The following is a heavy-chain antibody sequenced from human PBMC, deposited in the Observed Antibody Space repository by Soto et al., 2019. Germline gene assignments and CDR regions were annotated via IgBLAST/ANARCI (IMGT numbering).Heavy chain of an antibody. J-gene: IGHJ4*02. V-gene: IGHV4-4*02. CDR2: IYHTGST. CDR1: IGSITSTNW. CDR3: ATLPPRIVVTILPIPS. Sequence: SETLSLTCAVSIGSITSTNWWTWVRQPPGKELEWLGEIYHTGSTNYNPSLKNRVTISVDKSKNQFSLRLFSVTAADTAVYYCATLPPRIVVTILPIPSWGQGTQVTVSS. D-gene: IGHD2-21*01.